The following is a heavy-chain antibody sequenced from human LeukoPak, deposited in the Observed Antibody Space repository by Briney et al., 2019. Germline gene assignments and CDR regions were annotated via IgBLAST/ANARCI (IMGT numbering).Heavy chain of an antibody. Sequence: SETLSLTCAVYGGSFSGYYWSWIRQPPGKGLEWIGEINHSGSTNYNPSLKSRVTISVDTAKNQFSLKLSSVTAADTAVYYCARFLTGYPTAYYFDYWGQGTLVTVSS. CDR1: GGSFSGYY. CDR3: ARFLTGYPTAYYFDY. CDR2: INHSGST. V-gene: IGHV4-34*01. D-gene: IGHD3-9*01. J-gene: IGHJ4*02.